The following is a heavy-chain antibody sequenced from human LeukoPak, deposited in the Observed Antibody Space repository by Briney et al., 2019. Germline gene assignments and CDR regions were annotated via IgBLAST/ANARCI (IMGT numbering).Heavy chain of an antibody. CDR3: AKNSSPYPDRTTYFGDY. D-gene: IGHD2/OR15-2a*01. CDR1: GFTFTTYG. V-gene: IGHV3-30*18. J-gene: IGHJ4*02. CDR2: IPYDGSNA. Sequence: GKSLRLSCAGSGFTFTTYGMHWVRQAPGRGLEWVAVIPYDGSNAYYADSVKGRFTISRDNSKNTLYLQMNSLRPEDTAVYFCAKNSSPYPDRTTYFGDYWGQGALVTVSS.